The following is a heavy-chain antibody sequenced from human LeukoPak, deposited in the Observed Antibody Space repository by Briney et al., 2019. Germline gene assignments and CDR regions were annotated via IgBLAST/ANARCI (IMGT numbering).Heavy chain of an antibody. Sequence: SETLSLTCTVSGGSISSYYSSWIRQPPGKGLEWIGYIYYSGSNNYNPSLKSRVTISVDTSKNQFSLKLSSVTAADTAVYYCASSSPRSWYFDLWGRGTLVTVSS. V-gene: IGHV4-59*08. J-gene: IGHJ2*01. CDR1: GGSISSYY. CDR3: ASSSPRSWYFDL. CDR2: IYYSGSN.